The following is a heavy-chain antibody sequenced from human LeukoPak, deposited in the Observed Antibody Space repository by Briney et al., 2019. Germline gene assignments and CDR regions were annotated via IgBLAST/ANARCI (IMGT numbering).Heavy chain of an antibody. CDR2: INHSGST. CDR1: GGSFSGYY. V-gene: IGHV4-34*01. CDR3: ARGYSSSWFANYFDY. Sequence: PSETLSLTCAVYGGSFSGYYWSWIRQPPGKGLEWIGEINHSGSTNYNPSLKSRVTISVDTSKNQFSQKLSSVTAADTAVYYCARGYSSSWFANYFDYWGQGTLVTVSS. J-gene: IGHJ4*02. D-gene: IGHD6-13*01.